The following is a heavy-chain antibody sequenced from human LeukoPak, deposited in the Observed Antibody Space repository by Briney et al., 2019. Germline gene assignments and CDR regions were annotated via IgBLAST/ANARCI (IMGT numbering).Heavy chain of an antibody. CDR3: ARVSSGWPFDF. CDR1: GFTFSNYA. D-gene: IGHD6-19*01. J-gene: IGHJ4*02. Sequence: GGSLRLSCAASGFTFSNYAMNWVRQAPGKGLEWGSALCDNDGRTFYADSVKGRFTISRDNSKNTLYLQMNSLRAEDTAVYYCARVSSGWPFDFWGQGTLVTVSS. CDR2: LCDNDGRT. V-gene: IGHV3-23*01.